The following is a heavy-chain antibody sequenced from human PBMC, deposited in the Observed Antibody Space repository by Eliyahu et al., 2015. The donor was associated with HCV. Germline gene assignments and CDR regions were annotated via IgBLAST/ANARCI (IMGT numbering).Heavy chain of an antibody. D-gene: IGHD3-9*01. Sequence: EVQVVESGGDLVQPGGSLRLSCEASGFXFGHYWXAWVRQAPGRGLEWVASINHDGGERYHVDSVKGRFTISRDNAKSSLFLQMNSLRVEDTAIYYCARHPDTHLDYWGQGTLVTVSS. CDR2: INHDGGER. V-gene: IGHV3-7*01. CDR3: ARHPDTHLDY. CDR1: GFXFGHYW. J-gene: IGHJ4*02.